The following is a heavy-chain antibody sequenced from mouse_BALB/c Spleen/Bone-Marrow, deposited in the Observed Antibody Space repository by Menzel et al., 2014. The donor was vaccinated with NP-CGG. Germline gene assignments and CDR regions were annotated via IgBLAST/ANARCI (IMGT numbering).Heavy chain of an antibody. Sequence: QVQLQQPGPGLVAPSQSLSITCTVSGFSLTSYGVHWVRQPPGKGLEWLGVIWAGGSTNYNSALTSRLSISKDNSKSQVFLKMNSLQTDDTAMYYCARSPQRTTMIGYWGQGTTLTVSS. J-gene: IGHJ2*01. CDR1: GFSLTSYG. CDR2: IWAGGST. CDR3: ARSPQRTTMIGY. D-gene: IGHD2-1*01. V-gene: IGHV2-9*02.